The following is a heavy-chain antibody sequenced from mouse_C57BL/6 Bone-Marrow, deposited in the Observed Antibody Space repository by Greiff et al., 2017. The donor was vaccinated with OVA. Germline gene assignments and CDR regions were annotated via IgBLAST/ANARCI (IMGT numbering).Heavy chain of an antibody. CDR3: ARHGDYGSFFDY. D-gene: IGHD1-1*01. J-gene: IGHJ2*01. Sequence: EVQLQQSGGDLVKPGGSLKLSCAASGFTFSSYGMSWVRQTPDKRLEWVATISSGGSYNYYPDSVKGRFTISRDNAKNTLYLQMSSLKSEDTAMYYCARHGDYGSFFDYWGQGTTLTVSS. V-gene: IGHV5-6*01. CDR1: GFTFSSYG. CDR2: ISSGGSYN.